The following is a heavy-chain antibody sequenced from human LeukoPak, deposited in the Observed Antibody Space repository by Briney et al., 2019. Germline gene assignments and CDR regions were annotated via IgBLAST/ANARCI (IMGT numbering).Heavy chain of an antibody. Sequence: GGSLRLSCAASGFTLSSYAMHWVRQAPGKGLEYVSAISSNGGSTYYANSVKGRFTISRDNSKNTLYLQMGSLRAEDMAVYYCARVPLPYDFWSGYPDYWGQGTLVTVSS. CDR3: ARVPLPYDFWSGYPDY. V-gene: IGHV3-64*01. D-gene: IGHD3-3*01. CDR1: GFTLSSYA. CDR2: ISSNGGST. J-gene: IGHJ4*02.